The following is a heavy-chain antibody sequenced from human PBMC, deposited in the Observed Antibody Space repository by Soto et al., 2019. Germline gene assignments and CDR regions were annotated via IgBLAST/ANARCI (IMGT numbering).Heavy chain of an antibody. CDR3: AKKLGIDPFGSYGLEV. J-gene: IGHJ6*01. CDR1: GGNFITFA. D-gene: IGHD7-27*01. Sequence: QVELVQSGAEVKKPGSSVKVSCKASGGNFITFAISWVRQAPGQGLEWMGEIIPISSTTKSAHKFQDRVTISADGSASTVQMELPSRKSEDTPIYFCAKKLGIDPFGSYGLEVWGQGTTVTVSS. CDR2: IIPISSTT. V-gene: IGHV1-69*01.